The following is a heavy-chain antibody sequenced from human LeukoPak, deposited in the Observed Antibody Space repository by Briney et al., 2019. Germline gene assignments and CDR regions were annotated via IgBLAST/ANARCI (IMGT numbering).Heavy chain of an antibody. J-gene: IGHJ4*02. CDR3: ARVRTSKRYYYDSSGYYLFDY. Sequence: SETLSLTCAVYGGSFSGYYWSWIRQPPGKGLEWIGEINHSGSTNYNPSLKSRVTISVDTSKNQFSLKLSSVTAADAAGYYCARVRTSKRYYYDSSGYYLFDYWGQGTLVTVSS. V-gene: IGHV4-34*01. CDR1: GGSFSGYY. D-gene: IGHD3-22*01. CDR2: INHSGST.